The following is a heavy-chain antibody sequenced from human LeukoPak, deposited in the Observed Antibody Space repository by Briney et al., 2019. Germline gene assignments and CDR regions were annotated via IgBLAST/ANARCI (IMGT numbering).Heavy chain of an antibody. J-gene: IGHJ5*02. CDR3: ASTVRGITMVRRVISPTNWFDP. Sequence: SQTLSLTCTVSGGSISSGGYYWSWIRQHPGKGLEWIGYIYYSGSTYYNPSLKSRVTISVDTSKNQLSLKLSSVTAADTAVYYCASTVRGITMVRRVISPTNWFDPWGQGTLVTVSS. D-gene: IGHD3-10*01. V-gene: IGHV4-31*03. CDR1: GGSISSGGYY. CDR2: IYYSGST.